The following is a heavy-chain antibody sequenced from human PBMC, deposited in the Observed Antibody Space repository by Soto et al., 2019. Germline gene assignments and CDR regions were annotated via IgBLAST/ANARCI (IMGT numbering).Heavy chain of an antibody. CDR3: ARDKDLQPTVWGF. V-gene: IGHV4-31*03. J-gene: IGHJ4*02. Sequence: SETLSLTCTVSGDSMATGGHYYNWIRQVPGKGLEWIGYVYYSGATHYTPSLRARATIPRDTSKNQFSLRLISVTAADTALYYCARDKDLQPTVWGFWGQGIQVTVSS. D-gene: IGHD3-16*01. CDR1: GDSMATGGHY. CDR2: VYYSGAT.